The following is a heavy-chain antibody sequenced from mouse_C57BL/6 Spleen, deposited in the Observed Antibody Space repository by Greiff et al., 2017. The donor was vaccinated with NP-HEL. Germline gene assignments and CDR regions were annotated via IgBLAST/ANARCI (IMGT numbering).Heavy chain of an antibody. CDR3: TRYYDYGYYYAMDY. Sequence: EVKLVESGEGLVKPGGSLKLSCAASGFTFSSYAMSWVRQTPEKRLEWVAYISSGGDYIYYADTVKGRFTISRDNARNTLYLQMSSLKSEDTSMYYCTRYYDYGYYYAMDYWGQGTSVTVSS. CDR2: ISSGGDYI. J-gene: IGHJ4*01. D-gene: IGHD2-4*01. V-gene: IGHV5-9-1*02. CDR1: GFTFSSYA.